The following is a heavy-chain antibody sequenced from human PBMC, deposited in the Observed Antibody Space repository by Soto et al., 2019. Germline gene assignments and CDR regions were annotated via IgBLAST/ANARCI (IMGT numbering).Heavy chain of an antibody. CDR1: GDSINNRSYY. V-gene: IGHV4-39*01. CDR3: ARQRTSVVTQAYFDS. CDR2: IYYSGSK. Sequence: SETLSLTCTVTGDSINNRSYYWGWIRQPPGKGLEWIGSIYYSGSKYNNPSLKSRVSMSVDTSKNQFSLKLRSVTAADTALYYCARQRTSVVTQAYFDSWGQGSLVT. D-gene: IGHD2-21*02. J-gene: IGHJ4*02.